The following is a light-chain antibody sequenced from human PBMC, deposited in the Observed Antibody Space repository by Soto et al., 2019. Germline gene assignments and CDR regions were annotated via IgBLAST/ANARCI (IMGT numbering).Light chain of an antibody. CDR3: QQYGSSLF. J-gene: IGKJ5*01. CDR2: GAS. CDR1: QSVSSSY. Sequence: EIVLTQSPGTLSLSPGERATLSCRASQSVSSSYLAWYQQKPGQAPRLLIYGASSRATGIPARFSGSGSGTDFTLTISRLEPEDFAVYYCQQYGSSLFFGQGTRLEIK. V-gene: IGKV3-20*01.